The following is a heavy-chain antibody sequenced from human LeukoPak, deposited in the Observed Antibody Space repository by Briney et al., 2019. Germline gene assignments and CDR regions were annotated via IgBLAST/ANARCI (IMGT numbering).Heavy chain of an antibody. CDR3: ARGGATVDGNYYYYMDV. J-gene: IGHJ6*03. D-gene: IGHD1-26*01. CDR1: GGSISSSSYY. Sequence: SETLSLTCTVSGGSISSSSYYWGWIRQPPGKGLEWIGSIYYSGSTYYNPSLKSRVTISVDTSKNQFSLKLSSVTAADTAVYYCARGGATVDGNYYYYMDVWGKGTTVTISS. V-gene: IGHV4-39*07. CDR2: IYYSGST.